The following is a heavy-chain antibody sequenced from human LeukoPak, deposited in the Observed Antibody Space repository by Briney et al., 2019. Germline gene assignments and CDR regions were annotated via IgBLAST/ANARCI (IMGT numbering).Heavy chain of an antibody. D-gene: IGHD1-20*01. CDR1: GFTFSSCG. J-gene: IGHJ5*02. CDR2: ISNDGSSK. CDR3: ARGGITGTIPLPNWFDP. Sequence: PGGSLRLSCVASGFTFSSCGMHWARQAPAKGLEWVAVISNDGSSKYYADSVKGRFTISRDSSKNTAYLQMNSLRVEDTAVYYCARGGITGTIPLPNWFDPWGQGTLVTVSS. V-gene: IGHV3-30*03.